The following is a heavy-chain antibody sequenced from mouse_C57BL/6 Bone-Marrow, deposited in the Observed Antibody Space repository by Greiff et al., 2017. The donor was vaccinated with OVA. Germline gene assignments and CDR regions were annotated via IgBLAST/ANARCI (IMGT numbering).Heavy chain of an antibody. V-gene: IGHV1-69*01. CDR3: ARSRDYYGIDY. D-gene: IGHD1-1*01. J-gene: IGHJ3*01. CDR1: GYTFTSYW. CDR2: IDPSDSYT. Sequence: QVQLQQPGAELVMPGASVKLSCKASGYTFTSYWMHWVKQRPGQGLEWIGEIDPSDSYTNYNQKFKGKSTLTVDKSSSTAYMQLSSLTSEDSAVYYCARSRDYYGIDYWGQGTLVTVSA.